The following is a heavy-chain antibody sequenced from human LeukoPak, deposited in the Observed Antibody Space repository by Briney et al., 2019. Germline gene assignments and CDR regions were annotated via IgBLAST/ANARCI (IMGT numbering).Heavy chain of an antibody. CDR2: IYYSGST. Sequence: SETLSLTCTVSSGSISSSSYYWGWIRQPPGKGLEWIGSIYYSGSTYYNPSLKSRVTISVDTSKNQFSLKLSSVTAADTAVYYCAGTLLRYFDWLPDRPFDYWGQGTLVTVSS. D-gene: IGHD3-9*01. V-gene: IGHV4-39*01. CDR3: AGTLLRYFDWLPDRPFDY. CDR1: SGSISSSSYY. J-gene: IGHJ4*02.